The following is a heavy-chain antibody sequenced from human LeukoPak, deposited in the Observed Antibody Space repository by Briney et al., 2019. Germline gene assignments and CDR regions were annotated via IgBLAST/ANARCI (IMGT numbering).Heavy chain of an antibody. CDR2: INWNGGST. Sequence: GGSLRLSCAASGFTFSSYGMSWVRQAPGKGLEWVSGINWNGGSTGYADSVKGRFTISRDNAKNSLYLQMNSLRAEDTALYYCARVNYGSGSYTYYFDYWGQGTLVTVSS. V-gene: IGHV3-20*04. CDR1: GFTFSSYG. J-gene: IGHJ4*02. D-gene: IGHD3-10*01. CDR3: ARVNYGSGSYTYYFDY.